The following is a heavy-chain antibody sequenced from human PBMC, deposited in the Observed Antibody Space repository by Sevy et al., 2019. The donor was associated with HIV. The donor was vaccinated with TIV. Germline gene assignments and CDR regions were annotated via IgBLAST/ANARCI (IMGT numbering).Heavy chain of an antibody. D-gene: IGHD3-3*01. CDR3: ARNAEGDFWSGSHAFDI. CDR1: GGTFSSYA. J-gene: IGHJ3*02. Sequence: ASVKVSCKASGGTFSSYAISWVRQAPGQGLEWMGGIIPIFGTANYAQKFQGRVTITADESTSTAYMELSSLRSEDMAVYYCARNAEGDFWSGSHAFDIWGQGTMVTVSS. CDR2: IIPIFGTA. V-gene: IGHV1-69*13.